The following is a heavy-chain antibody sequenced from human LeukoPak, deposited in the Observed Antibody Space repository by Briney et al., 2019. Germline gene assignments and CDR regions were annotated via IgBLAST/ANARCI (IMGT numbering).Heavy chain of an antibody. CDR3: ARDRISGYDWPSYYSSGMDV. CDR2: ICAYNVNT. Sequence: ASVKVSCMDSRYTFTSYVISWVRQAPGQGVERVGWICAYNVNTNYAPKLPGRVTMTTATSTRTAYMEMRRLRSDDTGVYFCARDRISGYDWPSYYSSGMDVWGQGTTVTASS. D-gene: IGHD5-12*01. J-gene: IGHJ6*01. CDR1: RYTFTSYV. V-gene: IGHV1-18*01.